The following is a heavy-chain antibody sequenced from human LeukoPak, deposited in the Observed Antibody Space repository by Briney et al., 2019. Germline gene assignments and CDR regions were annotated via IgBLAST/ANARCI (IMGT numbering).Heavy chain of an antibody. V-gene: IGHV5-51*01. D-gene: IGHD3-10*01. J-gene: IGHJ4*02. CDR2: IYPGDSDT. Sequence: GESLKISCKGSGYSFTSYWIGLVRQMPGKGLEWMGIIYPGDSDTRYSPSFQGQVTISADKSISTAYLQWSSLKASDTAMYYCARRRGSGSYSSTHFDYWGQGTLVTVSS. CDR1: GYSFTSYW. CDR3: ARRRGSGSYSSTHFDY.